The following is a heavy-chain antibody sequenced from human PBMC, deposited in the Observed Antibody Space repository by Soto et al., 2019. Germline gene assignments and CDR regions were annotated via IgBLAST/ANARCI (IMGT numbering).Heavy chain of an antibody. D-gene: IGHD3-3*01. Sequence: QLHLVQSGAVVKKPGASVTVSCSASGYPVTAYYMHWVRQAPGRGLEWMGGINPATGAAKYTQTCRGGCTMPGDPSPGKVFMDRGAWKSGDRAVFYWGGGGGVGVAGSAAFDMWGQGTLVTVSS. CDR2: INPATGAA. CDR3: GGGGGVGVAGSAAFDM. CDR1: GYPVTAYY. J-gene: IGHJ3*02. V-gene: IGHV1-2*02.